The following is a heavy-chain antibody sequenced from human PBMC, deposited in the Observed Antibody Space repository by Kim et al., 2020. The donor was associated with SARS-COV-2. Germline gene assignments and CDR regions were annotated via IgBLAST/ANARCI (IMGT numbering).Heavy chain of an antibody. Sequence: ASVKVSCKASGYTFTRYVMHWVRQAPGQRLEWMGWINAGNGNTKYSEKLQGRVTFTRDTSASTAYMEVSSLRFEDTAVYYCARGDSFGIDYWGQGTLVTVSS. CDR3: ARGDSFGIDY. D-gene: IGHD5-18*01. J-gene: IGHJ4*02. CDR1: GYTFTRYV. CDR2: INAGNGNT. V-gene: IGHV1-3*01.